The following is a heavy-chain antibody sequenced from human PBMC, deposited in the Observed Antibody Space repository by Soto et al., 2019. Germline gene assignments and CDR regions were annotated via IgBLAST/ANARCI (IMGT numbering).Heavy chain of an antibody. Sequence: QVQLVESGGGVVQPGRSLRLSCAASGFTFSSYAMHWVRQAPGKGLEWVAVISYDGSNKYYADSVKGRFTISRDNSKNTLYLQMSSLRAEDTAVYYCARDMLEMAATGYDGMDVWGQGTTVTVSS. CDR1: GFTFSSYA. CDR3: ARDMLEMAATGYDGMDV. V-gene: IGHV3-30-3*01. CDR2: ISYDGSNK. D-gene: IGHD5-12*01. J-gene: IGHJ6*02.